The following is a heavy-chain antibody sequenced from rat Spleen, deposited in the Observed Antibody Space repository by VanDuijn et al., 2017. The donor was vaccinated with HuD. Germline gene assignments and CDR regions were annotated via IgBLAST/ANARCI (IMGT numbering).Heavy chain of an antibody. CDR1: GFTFSNYG. J-gene: IGHJ2*01. V-gene: IGHV5-20*01. CDR3: TTVDYGYNY. CDR2: ISYDGGST. D-gene: IGHD1-9*01. Sequence: EVQLVESDGGLVQPGRSLKLSCAASGFTFSNYGMAWVRQAPKKGLEWVAYISYDGGSTYYRDSVKGRFTISRDNAKSTLYLQMDSLRSEDTATYYCTTVDYGYNYWGQGVMVTVSS.